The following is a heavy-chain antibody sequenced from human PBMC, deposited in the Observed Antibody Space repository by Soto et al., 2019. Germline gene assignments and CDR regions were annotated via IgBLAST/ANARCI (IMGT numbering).Heavy chain of an antibody. CDR3: TRPNDSGDYDWYFDL. Sequence: QLVESGGGLVQPGGSLKLSCAASGFTFSDSALHWVRQASGKGLEWVGRIRAKGDDYATIYAASVKGRFTISRDDSKKTAYMLMNSLKPEDTAVYYCTRPNDSGDYDWYFDLWGRGTLVTVSS. CDR2: IRAKGDDYAT. CDR1: GFTFSDSA. D-gene: IGHD4-17*01. J-gene: IGHJ2*01. V-gene: IGHV3-73*02.